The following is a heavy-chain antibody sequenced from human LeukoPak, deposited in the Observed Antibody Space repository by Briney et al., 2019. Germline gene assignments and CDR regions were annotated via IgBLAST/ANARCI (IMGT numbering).Heavy chain of an antibody. D-gene: IGHD4-17*01. J-gene: IGHJ4*02. CDR3: ARDRATTVTTGHFDS. V-gene: IGHV4-38-2*02. Sequence: PSETLSLTCTVSGYSISSGYYWGWIRQPPGKGLEWIGSLYHSGSTYYNPSLKSRVTISVDTSKNHFSLKLSSVTAADTAVYYCARDRATTVTTGHFDSWGQGTLVTVSS. CDR1: GYSISSGYY. CDR2: LYHSGST.